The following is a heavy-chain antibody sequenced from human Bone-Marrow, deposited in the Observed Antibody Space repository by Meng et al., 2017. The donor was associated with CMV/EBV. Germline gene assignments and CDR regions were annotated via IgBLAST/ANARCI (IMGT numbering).Heavy chain of an antibody. CDR3: ARLAWPVNSRGYFAY. J-gene: IGHJ4*02. D-gene: IGHD1-1*01. V-gene: IGHV4-59*01. Sequence: GSLRLSCTVPGGSISNYYWSWIRQPPGKGLEWIGYIYYSGSTNFNPALKSRVTISADASKNQFSLRLSSVTAADTAVYYCARLAWPVNSRGYFAYWGQGTLVTVSS. CDR1: GGSISNYY. CDR2: IYYSGST.